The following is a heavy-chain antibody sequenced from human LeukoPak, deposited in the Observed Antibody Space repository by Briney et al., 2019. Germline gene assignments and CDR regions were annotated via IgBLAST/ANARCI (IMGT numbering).Heavy chain of an antibody. J-gene: IGHJ3*01. CDR1: GYTFTNYG. V-gene: IGHV1-18*01. CDR3: VRADTAMITPQDAFDV. D-gene: IGHD5-18*01. Sequence: ASVKVSCKTSGYTFTNYGISWVRQAPGQGLEWMGWISSYNGNTHYARELQGRLTVTTDTSTETAYMELRSLTSDDTAVYYCVRADTAMITPQDAFDVWGQGTMLTVSS. CDR2: ISSYNGNT.